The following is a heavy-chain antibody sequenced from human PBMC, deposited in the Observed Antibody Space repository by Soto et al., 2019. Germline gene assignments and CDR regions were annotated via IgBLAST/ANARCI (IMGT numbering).Heavy chain of an antibody. V-gene: IGHV4-34*01. CDR1: GGSFSGYY. Sequence: PSETLSLTCAVYGGSFSGYYWSWIRQPPGKGLEWIGEINHSGSTNYNPSLKSRVTISVDTSKNQFSLKLSSVTAADTAVYYCATYSFGSGSSRHYYGMDVWGQGTTVNVSS. D-gene: IGHD3-10*01. CDR2: INHSGST. J-gene: IGHJ6*02. CDR3: ATYSFGSGSSRHYYGMDV.